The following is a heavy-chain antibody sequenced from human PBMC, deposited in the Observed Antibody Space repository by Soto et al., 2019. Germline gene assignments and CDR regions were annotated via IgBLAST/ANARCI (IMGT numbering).Heavy chain of an antibody. Sequence: QVQLVESGGGVVQPGRSLRLSCAASGFTFSSYAMHWVRQAPGKGLEWVAVISYDGSNKYYADSVKGRFTISRDNSKNTLYLQMNSLRAEDTAVYYCAREGYSHGYFDYWGQGTLVTVSS. CDR1: GFTFSSYA. CDR3: AREGYSHGYFDY. J-gene: IGHJ4*02. V-gene: IGHV3-30-3*01. CDR2: ISYDGSNK. D-gene: IGHD5-18*01.